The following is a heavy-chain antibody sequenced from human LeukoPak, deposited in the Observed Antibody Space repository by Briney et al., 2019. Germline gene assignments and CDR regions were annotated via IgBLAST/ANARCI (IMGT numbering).Heavy chain of an antibody. CDR2: IKQDGSEK. J-gene: IGHJ1*01. CDR3: TRNSGWYGLS. CDR1: GFTFSSYW. Sequence: GGSLRLSCAASGFTFSSYWMSWVRQAPGKGLEWVANIKQDGSEKYYVDSVKGRFTISRDNSNNTLFLHLNSLRGEDTAVYYCTRNSGWYGLSWGQGTLVTVSS. D-gene: IGHD6-19*01. V-gene: IGHV3-7*03.